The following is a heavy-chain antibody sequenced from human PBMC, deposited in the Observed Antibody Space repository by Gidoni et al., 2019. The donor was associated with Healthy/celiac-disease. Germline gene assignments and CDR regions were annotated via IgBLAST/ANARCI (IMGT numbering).Heavy chain of an antibody. J-gene: IGHJ6*02. CDR1: GYTLPALS. CDR2: FDPEDGET. CDR3: ATPRPLSYSSSWYYYYGMDV. V-gene: IGHV1-24*01. D-gene: IGHD6-13*01. Sequence: QVQLVQSGAEVKKPGASVKVSCKVSGYTLPALSMHWVRQAPGKGLEWMGGFDPEDGETIYAQKFQGRVTMTEDTSTDTAYMELSSLRSEDTAVYYCATPRPLSYSSSWYYYYGMDVWGQGTTVTVSS.